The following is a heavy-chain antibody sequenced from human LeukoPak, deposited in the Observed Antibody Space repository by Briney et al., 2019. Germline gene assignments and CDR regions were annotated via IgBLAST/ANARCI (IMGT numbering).Heavy chain of an antibody. CDR3: ARDQVRDGYSYGLDY. J-gene: IGHJ4*02. CDR2: IIPIFGTA. V-gene: IGHV1-69*13. CDR1: GGTFSSYA. Sequence: ASVKVSCKASGGTFSSYAISWVRQAPGQGLEWMGGIIPIFGTANYAQKFQGRVTITADESTSTAYMELSSLRSEDTAVYYCARDQVRDGYSYGLDYWGQGTLVTVPS. D-gene: IGHD5-18*01.